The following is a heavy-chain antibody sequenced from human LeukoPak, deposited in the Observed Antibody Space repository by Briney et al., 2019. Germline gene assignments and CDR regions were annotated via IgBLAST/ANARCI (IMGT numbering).Heavy chain of an antibody. CDR3: ARHLSSGWYEGEYFQH. CDR1: GGSISSYY. Sequence: SETLSLTCTVSGGSISSYYWSWIRQPPGKGLEWIGYIYYSGSTNYNPSLKSRVTISVDTSKNQFSLKLSSVTAADTAVYYCARHLSSGWYEGEYFQHWGQGTLVTVSS. J-gene: IGHJ1*01. CDR2: IYYSGST. D-gene: IGHD6-19*01. V-gene: IGHV4-59*08.